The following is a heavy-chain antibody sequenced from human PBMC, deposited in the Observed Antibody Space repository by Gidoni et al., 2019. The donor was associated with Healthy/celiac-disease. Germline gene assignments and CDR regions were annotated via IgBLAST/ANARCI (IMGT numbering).Heavy chain of an antibody. CDR3: AKDLNGEWAPFDY. D-gene: IGHD2-8*01. CDR1: GFTFDDYA. V-gene: IGHV3-9*01. J-gene: IGHJ4*02. Sequence: EVQLVESGGGLVQHGRSLRLSCAASGFTFDDYAMHWVRQAPGKGLEWVSGISWNSGSIGYADSVKGRFTISRDNAKNSLYLQMNSLRAEDTALYYCAKDLNGEWAPFDYWGQGTLVTVSS. CDR2: ISWNSGSI.